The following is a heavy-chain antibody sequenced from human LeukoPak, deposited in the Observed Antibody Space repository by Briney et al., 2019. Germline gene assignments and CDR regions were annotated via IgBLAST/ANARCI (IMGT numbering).Heavy chain of an antibody. CDR1: GFSIGSLYY. CDR2: IYHGGTT. Sequence: PSETLSLTCTVSGFSIGSLYYWGWIRQSPGKGLEWIASIYHGGTTHYNPSLESPVTISMDTSKTQVSLKLNSVTAADTAVYYRATQEYSTPFDPWGQGTLVTVSS. J-gene: IGHJ5*02. CDR3: ATQEYSTPFDP. V-gene: IGHV4-38-2*02. D-gene: IGHD2-15*01.